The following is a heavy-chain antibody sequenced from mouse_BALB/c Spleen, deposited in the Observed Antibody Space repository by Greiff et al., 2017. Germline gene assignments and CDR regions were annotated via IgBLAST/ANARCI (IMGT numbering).Heavy chain of an antibody. V-gene: IGHV5-4*02. D-gene: IGHD1-1*01. J-gene: IGHJ1*01. CDR1: GFTFSDYY. CDR3: ATIITTVVEGYFDV. CDR2: ISDGGSYT. Sequence: EVQLVESGGGLVKPGGSLKLSCAASGFTFSDYYMYWVRQTPEKRLEWVATISDGGSYTYYPDSVKGRFTISRDNAKNNLYLQMSSLKSEDTAMYYCATIITTVVEGYFDVWGAGTTVTVSS.